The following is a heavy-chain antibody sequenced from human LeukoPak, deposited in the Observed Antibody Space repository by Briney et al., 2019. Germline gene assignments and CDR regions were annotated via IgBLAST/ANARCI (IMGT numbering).Heavy chain of an antibody. CDR3: ARSSITMVRGVIKSTTSWYHYYNMDV. Sequence: GGSLRLSCAASGFTFSSYWMHWVRQAPGKGLEWVANIKQDGSEKNYVGSVKGRFTIARDNAKNSLYLQMDSLRAEDTAVYYCARSSITMVRGVIKSTTSWYHYYNMDVWGKGTTVTVSS. D-gene: IGHD3-10*01. CDR1: GFTFSSYW. V-gene: IGHV3-7*01. J-gene: IGHJ6*03. CDR2: IKQDGSEK.